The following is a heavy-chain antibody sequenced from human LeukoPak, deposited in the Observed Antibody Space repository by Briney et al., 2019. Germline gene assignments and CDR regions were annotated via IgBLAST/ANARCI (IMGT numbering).Heavy chain of an antibody. J-gene: IGHJ4*02. CDR3: TRQLWDGYN. V-gene: IGHV3-73*01. CDR1: GFTFSGSA. D-gene: IGHD5-24*01. CDR2: IRSKANSYAT. Sequence: GGFLRLSCAASGFTFSGSAMHWVRQASGKGLEWVGRIRSKANSYATAYAASVKGRFTISRDDSKNTAYLQMNSLKTEDTAVYYRTRQLWDGYNWGQGTLVTVSS.